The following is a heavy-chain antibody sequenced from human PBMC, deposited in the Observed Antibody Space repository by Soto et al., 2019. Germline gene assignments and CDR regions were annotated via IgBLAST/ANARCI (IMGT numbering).Heavy chain of an antibody. Sequence: PGGSLRLSCAASALIFSDHYMDWVRQAPGKGLEWVGRIRNKANSHTTEYAASVKGRFTVSIDDSENSLYLLMNSLKTEDTAVYYCIAGLSSYYYGMDVWGQGTTVTVSS. V-gene: IGHV3-72*01. CDR3: IAGLSSYYYGMDV. J-gene: IGHJ6*02. D-gene: IGHD6-19*01. CDR1: ALIFSDHY. CDR2: IRNKANSHTT.